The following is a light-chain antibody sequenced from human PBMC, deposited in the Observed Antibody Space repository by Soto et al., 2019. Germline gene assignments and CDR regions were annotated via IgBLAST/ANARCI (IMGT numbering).Light chain of an antibody. CDR3: QDYGSSQT. Sequence: EVVLTQSPGTLSLSPGERATLSCRASQSVTNTYLAWYQQKPGQAPRLLIYGASRRATGIPDRFSGSGSGTDFTLTITRLEPDDLAVYYYQDYGSSQTFGQGT. J-gene: IGKJ1*01. CDR1: QSVTNTY. CDR2: GAS. V-gene: IGKV3-20*01.